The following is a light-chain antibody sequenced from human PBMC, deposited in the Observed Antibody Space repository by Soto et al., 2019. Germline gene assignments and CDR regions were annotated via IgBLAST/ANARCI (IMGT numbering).Light chain of an antibody. CDR1: QSINTW. Sequence: DIQMTQSPSTLSASVGDRVTITCRASQSINTWLAWYQQKPGKAPKLLIYDASTLETGVPSRFSGSGSGTEFTLTISSLQPDDFAVYYCQQYGSSLTFGQGTRLEIK. CDR2: DAS. V-gene: IGKV1-5*01. CDR3: QQYGSSLT. J-gene: IGKJ5*01.